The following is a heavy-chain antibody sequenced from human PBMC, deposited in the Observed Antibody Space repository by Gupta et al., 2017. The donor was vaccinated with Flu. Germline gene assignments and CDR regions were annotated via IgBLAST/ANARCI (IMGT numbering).Heavy chain of an antibody. CDR1: GYTFTGYY. V-gene: IGHV1-2*06. CDR2: INPNSGGK. D-gene: IGHD4-17*01. J-gene: IGHJ4*02. Sequence: QVQLVQSGAEVKKPGASVKVSCKASGYTFTGYYMPWVRQDPGQGLEWMGRINPNSGGKNYAQKFQGRVTMTRDTSISTAYMELSRLRSDDTAVYYCARGHDYALAGRGNYWGQGTLVTVSS. CDR3: ARGHDYALAGRGNY.